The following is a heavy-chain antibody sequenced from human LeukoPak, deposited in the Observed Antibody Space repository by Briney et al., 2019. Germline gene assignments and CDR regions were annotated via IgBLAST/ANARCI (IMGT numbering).Heavy chain of an antibody. CDR2: INTNTGNP. J-gene: IGHJ4*02. Sequence: GASVKVSCEASGYTFTSYAMNWVRQAPGQGLEWMGWINTNTGNPTYAQGFTGRFVFSLDTSVSTAYLQISSLKAEDTAVYYCARVAPLPATAGGDFDYWGQGTLVTVSS. CDR1: GYTFTSYA. V-gene: IGHV7-4-1*02. CDR3: ARVAPLPATAGGDFDY. D-gene: IGHD2-2*01.